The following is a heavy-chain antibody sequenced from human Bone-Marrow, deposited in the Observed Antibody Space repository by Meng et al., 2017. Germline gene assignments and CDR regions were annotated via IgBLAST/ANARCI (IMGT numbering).Heavy chain of an antibody. J-gene: IGHJ4*02. D-gene: IGHD3-16*01. V-gene: IGHV1-18*01. Sequence: QVKVVQSGAELKKPGASVKVSCKASGYTFTSYGISWVRQAPGQGLEWMGWISAYNGNTNYAQKLQGRVTMTTDTSTSTAYMELRSLRSDDTAVYYCARDGLRFAYSGNFDYWGQGTLVTVSS. CDR2: ISAYNGNT. CDR1: GYTFTSYG. CDR3: ARDGLRFAYSGNFDY.